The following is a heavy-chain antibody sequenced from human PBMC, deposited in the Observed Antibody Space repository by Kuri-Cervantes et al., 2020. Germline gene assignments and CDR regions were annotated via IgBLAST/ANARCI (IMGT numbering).Heavy chain of an antibody. CDR2: ISSSSSYI. Sequence: GGSLRLSCAASGFTFSDYYMSWIRQAPGKGLEWVSYISSSSSYIYYADSVKGRFTISRDNAKNSLYLQMNSLRAEDTAVYYCASDQYYYDSSGLTPWGQGTLVTVSS. J-gene: IGHJ5*02. CDR3: ASDQYYYDSSGLTP. CDR1: GFTFSDYY. V-gene: IGHV3-11*06. D-gene: IGHD3-22*01.